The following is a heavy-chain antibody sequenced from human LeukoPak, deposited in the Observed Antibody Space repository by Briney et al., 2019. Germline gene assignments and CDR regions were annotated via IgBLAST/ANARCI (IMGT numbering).Heavy chain of an antibody. J-gene: IGHJ6*02. CDR1: GYTITSYG. D-gene: IGHD2-2*01. V-gene: IGHV1-18*01. CDR2: ISAYNGNT. Sequence: GASVKVSCKASGYTITSYGISWVRQAPGQGLEWMGWISAYNGNTNYAQKLQGRVTMTTDTSTSTAYLELRSLRSDDTAVYYSARDWSRFLVVVPAFLDHYYYYGMDVWGQGTTVTVSS. CDR3: ARDWSRFLVVVPAFLDHYYYYGMDV.